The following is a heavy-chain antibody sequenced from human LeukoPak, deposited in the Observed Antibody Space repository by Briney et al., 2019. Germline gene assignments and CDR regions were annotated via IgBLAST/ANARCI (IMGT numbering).Heavy chain of an antibody. V-gene: IGHV3-23*01. CDR1: GFNFNNYG. D-gene: IGHD2-2*02. CDR2: VSDSDENT. Sequence: GGSLRLSCTASGFNFNNYGLHWVRQAPGKGLEWVSSVSDSDENTYYADSVKGRFTISRDNSRNTLFLQMDTLRAEDTAVYYCAKARSLGVTAAINYWGQGTLVTVSS. CDR3: AKARSLGVTAAINY. J-gene: IGHJ4*02.